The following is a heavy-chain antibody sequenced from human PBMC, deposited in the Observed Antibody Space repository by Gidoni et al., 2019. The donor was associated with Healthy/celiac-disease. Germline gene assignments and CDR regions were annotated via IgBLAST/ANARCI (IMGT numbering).Heavy chain of an antibody. V-gene: IGHV1-46*01. CDR3: ARAITMVRGVIANWFDP. CDR1: GYTFTSYY. D-gene: IGHD3-10*01. Sequence: QVQLVQSGAEVKKPGASVKVSCKASGYTFTSYYMHWVRQAPGQGLEWMGIINPSGGSTSYAQKFQGRFTMTRDTSTSTVYMELSSLRSEDTAVYYCARAITMVRGVIANWFDPWGQGTLVTVSS. J-gene: IGHJ5*02. CDR2: INPSGGST.